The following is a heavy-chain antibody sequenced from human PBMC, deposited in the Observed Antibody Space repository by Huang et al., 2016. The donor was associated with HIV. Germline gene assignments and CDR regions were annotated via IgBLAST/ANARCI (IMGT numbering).Heavy chain of an antibody. CDR1: GGSISSGICY. D-gene: IGHD4-17*01. CDR3: ARQKIATVTNPFDY. Sequence: QLQLQESGPGLVKPSETLSLTCTVSGGSISSGICYWGWIRQPPGKGLEWVGSIYYSGSNYYNPSLKGRVTISVDTAKNQFSLKLSSVTAADTAVYYCARQKIATVTNPFDYWGQGTLVAVSS. J-gene: IGHJ4*02. V-gene: IGHV4-39*01. CDR2: IYYSGSN.